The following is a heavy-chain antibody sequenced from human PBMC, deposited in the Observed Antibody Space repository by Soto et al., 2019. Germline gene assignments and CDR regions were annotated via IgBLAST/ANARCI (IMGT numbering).Heavy chain of an antibody. D-gene: IGHD3-22*01. V-gene: IGHV3-21*01. Sequence: GGSLRLSCAASGFTFSSYSMNWVRQAPGKGLEWVSSISSSSSYIYHADSVKGRFTISRDNAKNSLYLQMNSLRAEDTAVYYCARDLRNDSSGYYYYYYMDVWGKGTTVTVSS. CDR3: ARDLRNDSSGYYYYYYMDV. J-gene: IGHJ6*03. CDR2: ISSSSSYI. CDR1: GFTFSSYS.